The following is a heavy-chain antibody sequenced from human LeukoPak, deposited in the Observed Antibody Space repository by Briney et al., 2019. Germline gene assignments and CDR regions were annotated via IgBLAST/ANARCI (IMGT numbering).Heavy chain of an antibody. D-gene: IGHD2/OR15-2a*01. CDR2: NYYSGST. V-gene: IGHV4-59*01. J-gene: IGHJ5*02. CDR1: GGSISSYY. CDR3: ARFYTDWFDP. Sequence: SETLSLTCTVSGGSISSYYWSWIRQPPGKGLEWIGYNYYSGSTNYNPSLKSRVTISVDTSKNQFSLKLSSVTAADTAVYYCARFYTDWFDPWGQGTLVTVSS.